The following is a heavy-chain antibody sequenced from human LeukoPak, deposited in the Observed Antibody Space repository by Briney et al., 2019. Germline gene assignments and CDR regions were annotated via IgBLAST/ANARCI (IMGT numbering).Heavy chain of an antibody. Sequence: GGSLRLSCAASGFTFSNSGMHWVRQAPGKGLEWAAVTSSDGNTKYYTDSVRGRFTISRDNSKNTLYLQMNSLRAEDTAGYYCAKGGASSTAGAGHYWYFDLWGRGTLVTVSS. V-gene: IGHV3-30*18. CDR1: GFTFSNSG. J-gene: IGHJ2*01. CDR2: TSSDGNTK. CDR3: AKGGASSTAGAGHYWYFDL. D-gene: IGHD6-13*01.